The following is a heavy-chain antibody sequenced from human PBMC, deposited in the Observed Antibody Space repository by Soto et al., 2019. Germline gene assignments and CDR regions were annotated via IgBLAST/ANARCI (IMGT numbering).Heavy chain of an antibody. D-gene: IGHD3-22*01. CDR3: ARDLLLLRHYYDSSGYYYTHFDY. V-gene: IGHV3-21*01. CDR1: GFTFSSYS. CDR2: ISSSSSYI. J-gene: IGHJ4*02. Sequence: PGGSLRLSCAASGFTFSSYSMNWVRQAPGKGLEWVSSISSSSSYIYYADSVKGRFTISRDNAKNSLYLQMNSLRAEDTAVYYCARDLLLLRHYYDSSGYYYTHFDYWGQGTLVTVSS.